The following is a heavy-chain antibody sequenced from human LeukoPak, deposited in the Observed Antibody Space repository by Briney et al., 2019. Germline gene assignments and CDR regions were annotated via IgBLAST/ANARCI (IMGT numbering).Heavy chain of an antibody. D-gene: IGHD3-22*01. J-gene: IGHJ4*02. Sequence: ASVKVSCKASRYTFRDYYMHWVRQAPGQGLEWMGWINPNSGGTNYAQKFQGRVTMTRDTSISTAYMELSRLRSDDTAVYYCARASYYYDSSGYPGYYFDYWGQGTLVTVSS. V-gene: IGHV1-2*02. CDR2: INPNSGGT. CDR3: ARASYYYDSSGYPGYYFDY. CDR1: RYTFRDYY.